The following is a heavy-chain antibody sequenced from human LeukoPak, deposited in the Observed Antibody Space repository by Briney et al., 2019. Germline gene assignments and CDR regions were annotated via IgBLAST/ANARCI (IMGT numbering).Heavy chain of an antibody. Sequence: SETLSLTCTVPGGSISSSSYTWGWIRQPQGKGLNGFGGIYYSGSTYYNPSLKSRVTISVDTSKNQFSLKLSSVTAADTAVYYCARAVEDYDSSPNWFDPWGQGTLVTVSS. J-gene: IGHJ5*02. CDR3: ARAVEDYDSSPNWFDP. CDR2: IYYSGST. V-gene: IGHV4-39*07. D-gene: IGHD3-22*01. CDR1: GGSISSSSYT.